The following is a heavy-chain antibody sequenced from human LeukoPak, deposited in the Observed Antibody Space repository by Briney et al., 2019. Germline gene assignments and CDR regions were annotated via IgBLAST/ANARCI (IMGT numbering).Heavy chain of an antibody. Sequence: PSETLSLTCAVYGGSFSGYYWSWIRQPPGKGLEWIGEINHSGSTNYNPSLKSRVTISVDTSKNQFSLKLSSVTAADTAVYYCARAGQLWLIATFDYWGQGTLVTVSS. CDR2: INHSGST. J-gene: IGHJ4*02. CDR1: GGSFSGYY. CDR3: ARAGQLWLIATFDY. D-gene: IGHD5-18*01. V-gene: IGHV4-34*01.